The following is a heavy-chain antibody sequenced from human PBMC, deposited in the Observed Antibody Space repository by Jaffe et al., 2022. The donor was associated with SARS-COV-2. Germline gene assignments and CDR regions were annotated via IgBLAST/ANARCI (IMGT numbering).Heavy chain of an antibody. V-gene: IGHV4-59*01. J-gene: IGHJ3*02. CDR2: IYYSGST. Sequence: QVQLQESGPGLVKPSETLSLTCTVSGGSISSYYWSWIRQPPGKGLEWIGYIYYSGSTNYNPSLKSRVTISVDTSKNQFSLKLSSVTAADTAVYYCARERTWIQLERGAFDIWGQGTMVTVSS. CDR3: ARERTWIQLERGAFDI. CDR1: GGSISSYY. D-gene: IGHD5-18*01.